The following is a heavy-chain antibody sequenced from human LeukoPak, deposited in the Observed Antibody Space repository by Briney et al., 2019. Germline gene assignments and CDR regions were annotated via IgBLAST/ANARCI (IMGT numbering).Heavy chain of an antibody. CDR1: GGSISSINYY. CDR3: AKLRGNHYGIVDF. CDR2: IYYSGST. D-gene: IGHD1-26*01. Sequence: SETLSLTCTVSGGSISSINYYWGWIRQPPGKGLEWIGSIYYSGSTYYNPSLKSRVTISVDTSKNQFSLKLSSVTAADTAVYYCAKLRGNHYGIVDFWGQGTLVTVSS. J-gene: IGHJ4*02. V-gene: IGHV4-39*01.